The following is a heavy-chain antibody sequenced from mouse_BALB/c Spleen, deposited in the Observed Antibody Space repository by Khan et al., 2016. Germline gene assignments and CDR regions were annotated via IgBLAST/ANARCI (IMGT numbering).Heavy chain of an antibody. J-gene: IGHJ3*01. CDR2: IDTYTGQP. V-gene: IGHV9-1*02. D-gene: IGHD2-4*01. CDR3: ARSYYDYSWFAY. CDR1: GYTFTNYG. Sequence: QIQLVQSGPELKKPGETVKISCKASGYTFTNYGMNWVKQAPGKGLKWMGWIDTYTGQPTYAADFKGRFAFSLETSANTAYLQINNLKNEDMGTYFCARSYYDYSWFAYWGQGTLVTVST.